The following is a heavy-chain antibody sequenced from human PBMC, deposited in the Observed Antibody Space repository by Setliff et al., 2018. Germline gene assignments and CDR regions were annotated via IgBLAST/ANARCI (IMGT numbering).Heavy chain of an antibody. CDR2: IYYSGST. CDR1: GGPINSDRYY. D-gene: IGHD1-26*01. J-gene: IGHJ4*02. CDR3: ARSPSSGAYWNPRPFYSDY. V-gene: IGHV4-39*01. Sequence: SETLSLTCTVSGGPINSDRYYWGWIRQPPGKGLEWIGSIYYSGSTYYNPSLKSRVTISVDTSKNQFSLKLSSVTAADTAVYYCARSPSSGAYWNPRPFYSDYWGQGTLVTVSS.